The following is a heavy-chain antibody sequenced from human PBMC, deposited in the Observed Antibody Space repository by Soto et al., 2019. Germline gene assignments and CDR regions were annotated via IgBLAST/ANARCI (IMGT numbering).Heavy chain of an antibody. CDR1: GGSISSYY. J-gene: IGHJ4*02. CDR3: ARHNYGSRSKYFDY. Sequence: PSETLSLTCTVSGGSISSYYWIWIRQPPVNGLEFIGYIYYIFSTNYNPSLKSRFTISLYTSKNHFSLKLNSITAAYTAVYYCARHNYGSRSKYFDYWGQGNLVTSPQ. D-gene: IGHD3-10*01. V-gene: IGHV4-59*08. CDR2: IYYIFST.